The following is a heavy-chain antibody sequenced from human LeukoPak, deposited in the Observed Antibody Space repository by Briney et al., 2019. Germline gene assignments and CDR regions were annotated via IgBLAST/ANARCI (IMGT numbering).Heavy chain of an antibody. CDR1: GGSISSSSYY. J-gene: IGHJ3*02. CDR2: IYYSGST. V-gene: IGHV4-39*01. D-gene: IGHD3-9*01. CDR3: ARSLILTGYYSSAFDI. Sequence: SETLSLTCTVSGGSISSSSYYWGWIRQPPGKGLEWIGSIYYSGSTYYNPSLKSRVTISVDTSKNQFSLKLSSVTAADTAVYYCARSLILTGYYSSAFDIWGQGTMVTVSS.